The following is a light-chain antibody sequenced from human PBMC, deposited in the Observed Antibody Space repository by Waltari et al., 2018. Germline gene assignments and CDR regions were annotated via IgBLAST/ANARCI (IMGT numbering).Light chain of an antibody. J-gene: IGLJ2*01. CDR2: DVT. V-gene: IGLV2-14*01. CDR1: SSDVGGYNY. CDR3: SSSPSSGTVV. Sequence: QSALTQPASVSGSPGQSITISCAGPSSDVGGYNYVSWYQQPPGKAPKLIVYDVTERPPGVSNRFAGSKSGNTASLSISGLQPEDEADYYCSSSPSSGTVVFGGGTKVTVL.